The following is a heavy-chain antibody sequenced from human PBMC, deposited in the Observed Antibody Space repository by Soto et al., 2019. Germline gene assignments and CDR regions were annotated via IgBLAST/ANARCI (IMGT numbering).Heavy chain of an antibody. V-gene: IGHV3-30-3*01. Sequence: TGKGLEWVAVISYDGSNQYYADSVKGRFTISRDNSKNTLYLQMNSLRAEDTAVYYRAVAATYDGYFDYGGQRTLVSVSS. CDR3: AVAATYDGYFDY. CDR2: ISYDGSNQ. J-gene: IGHJ4*02. D-gene: IGHD2-15*01.